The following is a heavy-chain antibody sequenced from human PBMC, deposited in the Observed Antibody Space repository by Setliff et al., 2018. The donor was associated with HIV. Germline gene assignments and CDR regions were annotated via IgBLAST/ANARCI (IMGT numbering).Heavy chain of an antibody. CDR3: ARVGWDYYDSSGVGEFDY. J-gene: IGHJ4*02. V-gene: IGHV4-38-2*02. Sequence: SETLSLTCTVSGGYIAGYYWSWSRQPPGKGLEWIGSIYYSGRTYDKPSRKKCVTISLDTSKNQFSLKLSYVTAEDTAVYYCARVGWDYYDSSGVGEFDYWGQGKLVTVSS. CDR2: IYYSGRT. CDR1: GGYIAGYY. D-gene: IGHD3-22*01.